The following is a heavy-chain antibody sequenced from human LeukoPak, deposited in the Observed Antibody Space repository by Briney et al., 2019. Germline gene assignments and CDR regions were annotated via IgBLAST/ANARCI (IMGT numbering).Heavy chain of an antibody. D-gene: IGHD1-26*01. Sequence: SETLSLTCAASGGSIMTTNWWSWVRQPPGKGLEWIGEVHLNGATNYNPSLESRVSMSIDTSKNQMSLKLTSVTAADTAIYYCTRESGAFSPFGFWGQGTLVTVSS. CDR2: VHLNGAT. CDR3: TRESGAFSPFGF. V-gene: IGHV4-4*02. CDR1: GGSIMTTNW. J-gene: IGHJ4*02.